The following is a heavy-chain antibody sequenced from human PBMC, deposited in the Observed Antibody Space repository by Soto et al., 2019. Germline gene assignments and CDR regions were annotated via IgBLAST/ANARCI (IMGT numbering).Heavy chain of an antibody. CDR1: GGTFSSYA. D-gene: IGHD3-3*01. J-gene: IGHJ5*02. CDR2: IIPNFGTA. Sequence: QVQLVQSGAEVKKPGSSVKVSCKASGGTFSSYAISWVRQAPGQGLEWMGGIIPNFGTAHYAQKVQGGVTITADESTSTAYMERSSVRSADTAVDYRAGESDVYDFWSGYNPGWFDPWGQGALVTVAS. V-gene: IGHV1-69*01. CDR3: AGESDVYDFWSGYNPGWFDP.